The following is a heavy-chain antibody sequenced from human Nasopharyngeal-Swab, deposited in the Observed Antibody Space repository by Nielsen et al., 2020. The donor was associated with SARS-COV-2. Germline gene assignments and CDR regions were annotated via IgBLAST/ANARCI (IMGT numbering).Heavy chain of an antibody. J-gene: IGHJ4*02. CDR2: ISHAGTT. CDR3: AATDYDSGSYGVALDY. V-gene: IGHV4-34*04. Sequence: SQTLSLTSAVSGGSFSGYYWSWIRQPPGQGLQWIGEISHAGTTNHNPSLKSRATISVDTSKKQFSLRLSSVTAADTAVYYCAATDYDSGSYGVALDYWGQGTLVTVSS. CDR1: GGSFSGYY. D-gene: IGHD3-10*01.